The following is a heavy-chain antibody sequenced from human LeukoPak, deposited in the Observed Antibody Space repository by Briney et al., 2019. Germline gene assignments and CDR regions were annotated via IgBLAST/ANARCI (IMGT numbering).Heavy chain of an antibody. D-gene: IGHD3-22*01. CDR1: GGTFSSYS. Sequence: ASVKVSCKASGGTFSSYSISWVRQAPGQGLEWMGGIIPMYGTANYAQKFQGRVTITADESTNTAYMELSSLRSEDTAVYYCARAIAPYYYDSSGYYPFDYWGQGTLVTVSS. CDR3: ARAIAPYYYDSSGYYPFDY. CDR2: IIPMYGTA. J-gene: IGHJ4*02. V-gene: IGHV1-69*13.